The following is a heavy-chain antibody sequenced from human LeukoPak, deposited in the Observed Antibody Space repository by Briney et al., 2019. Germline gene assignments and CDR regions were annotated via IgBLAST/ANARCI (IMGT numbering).Heavy chain of an antibody. V-gene: IGHV4-39*07. CDR1: GGSISSSSYY. Sequence: PSETLSLTCTVSGGSISSSSYYWGWIRQPPGKGLEWIGTFYYSGSTYYNPSLKSRVTISLDTSKNQFSLKLSSVTAADTAVYYCAKGSMIVVVDDAFDIWGQGTMVTVSS. CDR2: FYYSGST. CDR3: AKGSMIVVVDDAFDI. D-gene: IGHD3-22*01. J-gene: IGHJ3*02.